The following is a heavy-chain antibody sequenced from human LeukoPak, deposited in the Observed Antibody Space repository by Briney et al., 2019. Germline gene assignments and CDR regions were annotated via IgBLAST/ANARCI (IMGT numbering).Heavy chain of an antibody. V-gene: IGHV3-11*06. Sequence: GGSLRLSCAASRFAFSDYYMSWIRQAPGKGLEWVSYISSSSSYTNYADSVKGRFTISRDNAKNSLYLQMNSLRAEDTAVYYCARGVAAAGTRARKTYYFDYWGQGTLVTVSS. CDR2: ISSSSSYT. CDR1: RFAFSDYY. D-gene: IGHD6-13*01. J-gene: IGHJ4*02. CDR3: ARGVAAAGTRARKTYYFDY.